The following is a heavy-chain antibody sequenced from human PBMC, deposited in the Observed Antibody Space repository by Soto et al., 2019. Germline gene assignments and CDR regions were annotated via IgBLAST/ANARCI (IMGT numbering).Heavy chain of an antibody. CDR3: STMSLQWAGDDY. J-gene: IGHJ4*02. CDR1: GITFSNAW. CDR2: IKRKTDGETI. D-gene: IGHD3-10*01. Sequence: EVQLVESGGGLVKPGGSLRLSCTVSGITFSNAWMSWVRQAPGKGLEWVGRIKRKTDGETIDYAAPVKGRFTISRDDSKDTLYLQMNSLETEDTAVYYCSTMSLQWAGDDYRGQGTLVTVSS. V-gene: IGHV3-15*01.